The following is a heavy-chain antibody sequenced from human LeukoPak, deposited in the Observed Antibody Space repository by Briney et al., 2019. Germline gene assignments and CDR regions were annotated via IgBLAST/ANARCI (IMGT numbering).Heavy chain of an antibody. J-gene: IGHJ4*02. CDR1: GGSISSYY. Sequence: SETLSLTCTVSGGSISSYYWSWIRQPPGKGLEWIGYIYYSGSTNYNPSLKSRVTISVDTSKNQFSLKLSSVTAADTAVYYCARASDFWSGRALDYWGQGTLVTVSS. CDR3: ARASDFWSGRALDY. V-gene: IGHV4-59*01. D-gene: IGHD3-3*01. CDR2: IYYSGST.